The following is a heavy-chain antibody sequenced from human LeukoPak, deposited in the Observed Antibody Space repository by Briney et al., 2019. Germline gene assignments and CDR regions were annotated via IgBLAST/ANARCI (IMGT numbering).Heavy chain of an antibody. CDR1: GFTVSSSY. Sequence: PGGSLRLSCAASGFTVSSSYMSWVRQAPGKGLEWVSVVFGGGNTYYADSVKGRFTISRDTFKNTVNLEMNSLRAEDTAVYYCARSGGSPWAYYFDYWAQGTLVTVSS. V-gene: IGHV3-53*01. CDR2: VFGGGNT. D-gene: IGHD1-26*01. J-gene: IGHJ4*02. CDR3: ARSGGSPWAYYFDY.